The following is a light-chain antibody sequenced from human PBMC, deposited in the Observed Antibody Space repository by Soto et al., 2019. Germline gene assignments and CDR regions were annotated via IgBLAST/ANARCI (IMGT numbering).Light chain of an antibody. Sequence: VLTQSPATLSLSPGERATLSCRASQTVSRYLAWYQQKPGQAPRLLIYYASNRAAGIPARFSGSGSGTDYTLTISSLEPEDFAVYYCQQRSTLPVRTFGGGTKVEI. V-gene: IGKV3-11*01. J-gene: IGKJ4*01. CDR1: QTVSRY. CDR3: QQRSTLPVRT. CDR2: YAS.